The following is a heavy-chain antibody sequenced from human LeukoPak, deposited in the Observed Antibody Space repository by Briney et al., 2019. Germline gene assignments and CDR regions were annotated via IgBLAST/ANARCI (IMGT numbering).Heavy chain of an antibody. CDR2: VHSSGYT. CDR1: GDAISSDY. Sequence: SETLSLTCSVSGDAISSDYWAWIRQPPGKGLEWVAYVHSSGYTSYNPSLKSRVTILIDTSKNQFSLKLNSVTAADTAVYYCAGYGSGSYHKAFDYWGQGTLVTVSS. J-gene: IGHJ4*02. V-gene: IGHV4-59*01. CDR3: AGYGSGSYHKAFDY. D-gene: IGHD3-10*01.